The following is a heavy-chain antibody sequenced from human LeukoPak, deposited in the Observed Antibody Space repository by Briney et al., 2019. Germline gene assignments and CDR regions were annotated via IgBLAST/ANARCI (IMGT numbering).Heavy chain of an antibody. D-gene: IGHD3-3*01. V-gene: IGHV3-11*01. CDR2: ISSTDTTM. J-gene: IGHJ5*02. Sequence: GGPLRLSCAASGFIFSDYYMTWIRQAPGKGLEWLSYISSTDTTMYQADSVKGRFTVSRDDAKNSLYLQMDSLRAEDTAVYYCARGGVFGATYSWFDPWGQGTLVTVSS. CDR1: GFIFSDYY. CDR3: ARGGVFGATYSWFDP.